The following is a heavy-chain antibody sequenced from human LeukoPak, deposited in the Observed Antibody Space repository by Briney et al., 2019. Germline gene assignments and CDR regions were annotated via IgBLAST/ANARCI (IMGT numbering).Heavy chain of an antibody. CDR2: ISYDGSNK. CDR1: GFTFSGYA. Sequence: PGGSLRLSCAASGFTFSGYAMHWVRQAPGKGLEWVAVISYDGSNKYYADSVKGRFTISRDNSKNTLYLQMNSLRAEDTAVYYCARGLYCSSTSCSTLDYWGQGTLVTVSS. CDR3: ARGLYCSSTSCSTLDY. D-gene: IGHD2-2*01. V-gene: IGHV3-30-3*01. J-gene: IGHJ4*02.